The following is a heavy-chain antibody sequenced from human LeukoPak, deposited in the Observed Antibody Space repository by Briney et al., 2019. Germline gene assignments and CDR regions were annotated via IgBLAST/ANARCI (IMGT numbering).Heavy chain of an antibody. Sequence: ASVKVSCQASGYTFTSYAMNWVRQAPGQGLEWMGWINTNTGNPTYAQGFTGRFVFSLDTSVSTAYLQISSLKAEDTAVYYCARVSWTGYYTEPFDYWGQGTLVTVSS. J-gene: IGHJ4*02. CDR2: INTNTGNP. CDR3: ARVSWTGYYTEPFDY. V-gene: IGHV7-4-1*02. D-gene: IGHD3/OR15-3a*01. CDR1: GYTFTSYA.